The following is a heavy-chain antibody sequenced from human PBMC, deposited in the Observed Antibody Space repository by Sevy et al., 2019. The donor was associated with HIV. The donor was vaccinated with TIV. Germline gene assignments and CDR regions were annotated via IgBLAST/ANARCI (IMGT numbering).Heavy chain of an antibody. CDR3: AREGGYTDQGMDV. D-gene: IGHD5-12*01. CDR1: GFTFSNYD. J-gene: IGHJ6*02. Sequence: GGSLRLSCAASGFTFSNYDMNWVRQAPGNGVEWVSYISSDSGRIYYADSVKGRFTISRDNAKNSLYVQMNRLRAEDTAVYYCAREGGYTDQGMDVWGQGTMVTVSS. V-gene: IGHV3-48*01. CDR2: ISSDSGRI.